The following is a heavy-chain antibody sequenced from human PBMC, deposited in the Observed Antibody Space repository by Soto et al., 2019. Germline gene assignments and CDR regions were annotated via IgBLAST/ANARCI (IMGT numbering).Heavy chain of an antibody. V-gene: IGHV4-31*03. CDR2: IYSTEST. Sequence: SEILSLTCTVSGGSISSGSYYWSWIRQHPGKGLEWIGYIYSTESTNYNPSLKSRLSISVDMSASQFSLKLSSVTVADTAVYYCARSDSSGKTRYYFDHWGQGTLVTVSS. J-gene: IGHJ4*02. CDR1: GGSISSGSYY. CDR3: ARSDSSGKTRYYFDH. D-gene: IGHD3-22*01.